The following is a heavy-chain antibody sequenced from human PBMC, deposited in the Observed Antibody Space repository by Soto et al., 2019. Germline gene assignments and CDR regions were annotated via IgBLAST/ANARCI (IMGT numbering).Heavy chain of an antibody. V-gene: IGHV4-61*08. CDR3: ARRYGSAFDI. D-gene: IGHD3-10*01. J-gene: IGHJ3*02. CDR1: GGSTSSGDYY. CDR2: IYYSGST. Sequence: SETLSLTCTVSGGSTSSGDYYWSWIRQPPGKGLEWIGYIYYSGSTNYNPSLKSRVTISVDTSKNQFSLKLSSVTAADTAVYYCARRYGSAFDIWGQGTMVTVSS.